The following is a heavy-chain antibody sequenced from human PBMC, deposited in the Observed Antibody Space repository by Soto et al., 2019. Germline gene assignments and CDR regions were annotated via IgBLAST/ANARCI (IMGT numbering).Heavy chain of an antibody. V-gene: IGHV4-31*03. D-gene: IGHD2-8*01. CDR2: ITYSGNT. CDR1: GGSVSSVGYY. CDR3: VRGGSCTNGVCSVFDY. Sequence: KASETLSLTCTVSGGSVSSVGYYWSWIRQHPGKGLEWIGYITYSGNTYYNPSLESRVTMSADTSKNQFSLKLSSVTAADTAVYFCVRGGSCTNGVCSVFDYWGQGTLVTV. J-gene: IGHJ4*02.